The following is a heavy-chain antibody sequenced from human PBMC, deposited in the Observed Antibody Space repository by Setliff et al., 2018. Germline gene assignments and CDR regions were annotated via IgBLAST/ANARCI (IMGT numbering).Heavy chain of an antibody. CDR1: GFTFSSYA. D-gene: IGHD3-9*01. J-gene: IGHJ6*02. CDR2: ISSTITST. V-gene: IGHV3-23*01. CDR3: AKHGAYNDVLTGYNFYYDMDV. Sequence: AGGSLRLSCAASGFTFSSYAMSWVRQAPGKGLEWVSAISSTITSTYYADSVKGRFTIARENSKKTLYLQMNSLRAEDTAVYYCAKHGAYNDVLTGYNFYYDMDVWGQGTTVTVSS.